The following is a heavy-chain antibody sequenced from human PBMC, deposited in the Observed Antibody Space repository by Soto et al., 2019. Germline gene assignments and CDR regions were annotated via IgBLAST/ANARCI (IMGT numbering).Heavy chain of an antibody. CDR2: IYPADSDS. D-gene: IGHD1-20*01. Sequence: PGESLKISCQGSGYTFSSYWIGWVRQMPGKGLEWMGIIYPADSDSRYSPSFQGQVTFSVDKSINTAYLQWRSLKASDTAMYYCARLGIHDSQRFDSWGQGTQVTVSS. CDR3: ARLGIHDSQRFDS. J-gene: IGHJ4*02. CDR1: GYTFSSYW. V-gene: IGHV5-51*01.